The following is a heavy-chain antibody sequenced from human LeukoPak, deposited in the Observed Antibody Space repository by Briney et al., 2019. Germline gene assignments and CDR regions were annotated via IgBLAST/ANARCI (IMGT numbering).Heavy chain of an antibody. CDR3: ARTIAAAGDFDY. Sequence: SETLSLTCTVSGGSISSSSYYWSWIRQPPGKGLEWIGYIYYSGSTNYNPSLKSRVTISVDTSKNQFSLKLSSVTAADTAVYYCARTIAAAGDFDYWGQGTLVTVSS. V-gene: IGHV4-61*01. CDR2: IYYSGST. D-gene: IGHD6-13*01. CDR1: GGSISSSSYY. J-gene: IGHJ4*02.